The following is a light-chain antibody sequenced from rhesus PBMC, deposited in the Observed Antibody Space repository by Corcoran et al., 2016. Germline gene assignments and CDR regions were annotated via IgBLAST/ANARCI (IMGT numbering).Light chain of an antibody. CDR3: LQHNSYPLT. V-gene: IGKV1S13*01. CDR1: ENGNNY. J-gene: IGKJ4*01. Sequence: DIQMTQSPSSLSASVGDRVTITCRASENGNNYLNWFQQKPGKAPTLLIYAGSSLESGVPSRFRGSGSGTEFTLPISSLQPEDFAAYYCLQHNSYPLTFGGGTKVEIK. CDR2: AGS.